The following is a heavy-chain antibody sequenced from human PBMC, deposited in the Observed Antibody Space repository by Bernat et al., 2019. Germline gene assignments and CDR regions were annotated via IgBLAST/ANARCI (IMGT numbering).Heavy chain of an antibody. J-gene: IGHJ4*02. V-gene: IGHV3-30-3*01. D-gene: IGHD6-6*01. CDR1: GFTFSTYA. CDR3: ARDKGYSSSSGSLGY. CDR2: ISYDGIDK. Sequence: QVQLVESGGGVVQPGRSLRLSCTASGFTFSTYAMHWVRQAPGMGLERVAVISYDGIDKYYADSVKGRFTISRDNSKNTLLLQMNSLRPEDTAVYYCARDKGYSSSSGSLGYWGQGTLVTVSS.